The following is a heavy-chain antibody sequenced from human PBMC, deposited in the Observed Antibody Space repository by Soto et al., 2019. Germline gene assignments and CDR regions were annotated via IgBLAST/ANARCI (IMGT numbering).Heavy chain of an antibody. J-gene: IGHJ3*02. V-gene: IGHV4-31*03. Sequence: PSETLSLTCTVSGGSISSGGYYWGWIRQPPGKGLEWIGYIYYSGSTYYNPSLKSRVTISVDTSKNQFSLKLSSVTAEDTAVYYCARAPDYYDSSGYYYEPQGAAFDIWGQGTMVTV. CDR3: ARAPDYYDSSGYYYEPQGAAFDI. CDR1: GGSISSGGYY. CDR2: IYYSGST. D-gene: IGHD3-22*01.